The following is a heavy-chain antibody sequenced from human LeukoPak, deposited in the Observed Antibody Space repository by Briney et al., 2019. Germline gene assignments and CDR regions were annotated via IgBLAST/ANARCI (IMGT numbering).Heavy chain of an antibody. CDR1: GFTFSSYW. Sequence: SGGSLRLSCAASGFTFSSYWMHWVRQAPGKGLVWVSRINSDGSSTSYADSVKGRFTISRDNAKNTLYLQMNSLRAEDTAAYYCARRQYKSDAFDIWGQGTMVTVSS. CDR2: INSDGSST. J-gene: IGHJ3*02. V-gene: IGHV3-74*01. CDR3: ARRQYKSDAFDI. D-gene: IGHD1-1*01.